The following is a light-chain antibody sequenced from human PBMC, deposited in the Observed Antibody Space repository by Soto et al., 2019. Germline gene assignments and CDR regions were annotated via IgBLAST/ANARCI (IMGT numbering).Light chain of an antibody. V-gene: IGKV3-15*01. CDR2: GAS. CDR3: QQYNNWPPLT. CDR1: QSVSSN. Sequence: EIVMTQSPATLSVSPGERATLSCRASQSVSSNLAWYQHKPGQGLRLLIFGASTRATGIPARFSGSGSGTEFTLTISSLQSEDFAIYYCQQYNNWPPLTFGGGTKMEIK. J-gene: IGKJ4*01.